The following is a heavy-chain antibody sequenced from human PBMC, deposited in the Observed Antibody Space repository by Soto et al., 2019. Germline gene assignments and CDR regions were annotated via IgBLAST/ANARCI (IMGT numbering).Heavy chain of an antibody. CDR3: ARFPQTAIVGAAAFDS. D-gene: IGHD1-26*01. CDR2: VIPNLGIA. Sequence: QVQLVQSGAEVKKPGSSVKVSCKASGGTFSSYIISWVRQAPGQGLEWMGRVIPNLGIANYAQKFQGRVTITADKSTSTADMELSSLSSEDTAVYYCARFPQTAIVGAAAFDSWCQGNLVTVSS. J-gene: IGHJ4*02. V-gene: IGHV1-69*02. CDR1: GGTFSSYI.